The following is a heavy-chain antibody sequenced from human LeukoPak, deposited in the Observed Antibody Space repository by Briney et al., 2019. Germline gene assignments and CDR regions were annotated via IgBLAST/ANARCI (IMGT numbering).Heavy chain of an antibody. CDR2: ITTSGGSP. CDR3: ARGPSGYHNT. V-gene: IGHV3-23*01. D-gene: IGHD5-12*01. J-gene: IGHJ4*02. CDR1: GFTFSSYE. Sequence: GGSLRLSCAASGFTFSSYEMNWVRQAPGKGLEWVSSITTSGGSPYYADSVKGRFTISRDNAKNTLDLQMNSLRAEDTAVYYCARGPSGYHNTGGQGTLVTVSS.